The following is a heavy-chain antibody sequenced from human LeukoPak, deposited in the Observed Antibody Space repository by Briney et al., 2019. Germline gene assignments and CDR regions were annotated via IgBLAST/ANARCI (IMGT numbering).Heavy chain of an antibody. CDR1: GFTVSSNY. V-gene: IGHV3-66*01. D-gene: IGHD6-19*01. CDR3: ARSPATSGWYGY. CDR2: IYSGGST. Sequence: PGGSLRLSCAASGFTVSSNYMIWVRQAPGKGLEWVSVIYSGGSTYYADSVKGRFTISKDNSKNTLYLQMSGLRAEDTAVYYCARSPATSGWYGYWGQGNLVTVSS. J-gene: IGHJ4*02.